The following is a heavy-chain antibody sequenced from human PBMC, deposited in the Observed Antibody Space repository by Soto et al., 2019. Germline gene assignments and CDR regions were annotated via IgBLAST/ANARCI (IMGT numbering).Heavy chain of an antibody. CDR1: GLSFNIYW. J-gene: IGHJ6*02. Sequence: DVQLVESGGGVVQPGGSLRLSCAASGLSFNIYWMHWVRQVPGEGLVWLARINSDGSHTIYVDSVKGRFTISRDNAKNTVFLQMDSLRDEDTGVYYCAGGMAGLDVWGQGTTVTVSS. V-gene: IGHV3-74*01. CDR3: AGGMAGLDV. CDR2: INSDGSHT.